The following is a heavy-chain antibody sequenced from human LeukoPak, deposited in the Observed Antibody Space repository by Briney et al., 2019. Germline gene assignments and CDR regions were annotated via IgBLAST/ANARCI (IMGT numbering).Heavy chain of an antibody. V-gene: IGHV4-34*01. CDR1: GGSFSGYY. CDR3: AREPGYSYDEYYYYYGMDV. J-gene: IGHJ6*02. CDR2: INHSGST. Sequence: SETLSLTCAVYGGSFSGYYWSWIRQPPGKGLEWIGEINHSGSTNYNPSLKSRVTISVDTSKNQFSLKLSSVTAADTALYYCAREPGYSYDEYYYYYGMDVWGQGTTVTVSS. D-gene: IGHD5-18*01.